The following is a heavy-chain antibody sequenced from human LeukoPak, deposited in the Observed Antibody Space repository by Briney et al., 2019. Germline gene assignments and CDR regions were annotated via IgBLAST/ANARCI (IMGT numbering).Heavy chain of an antibody. CDR2: IIPIFGTA. CDR3: ARGGCGSSWYSGPQESCFHY. Sequence: SVKVFCKASGGTFSSYAISWVRQAPGQGLEWMGGIIPIFGTANYARKFQGRVTITTDESTSTAYMELSSLRSEDTAVYYCARGGCGSSWYSGPQESCFHYWGQGTLVTVSS. CDR1: GGTFSSYA. D-gene: IGHD6-13*01. J-gene: IGHJ4*02. V-gene: IGHV1-69*05.